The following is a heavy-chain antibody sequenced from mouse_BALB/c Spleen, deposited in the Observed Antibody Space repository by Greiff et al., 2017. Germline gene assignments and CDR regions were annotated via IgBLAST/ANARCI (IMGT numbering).Heavy chain of an antibody. CDR3: TRKEYGNYVGFAY. CDR1: GYSFTSYW. CDR2: IYPGNSDT. D-gene: IGHD2-10*02. J-gene: IGHJ3*01. V-gene: IGHV1-5*01. Sequence: EVQLQQSGTVLARPGASVKMSCKASGYSFTSYWMPWVKQRPGQGLEWIGAIYPGNSDTSYNQKFKGKAKLTAVTSASTAYMELSSLTNEDSAVYYCTRKEYGNYVGFAYWGQGTLVTVSA.